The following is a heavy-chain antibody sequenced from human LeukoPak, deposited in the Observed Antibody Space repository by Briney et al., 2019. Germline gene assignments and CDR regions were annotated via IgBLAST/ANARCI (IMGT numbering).Heavy chain of an antibody. J-gene: IGHJ5*02. CDR3: ARDRGDYYDSSGPNWFDP. V-gene: IGHV4-39*07. CDR2: IYYSGST. D-gene: IGHD3-22*01. Sequence: SETLSLTCTVSGGSISSSSYYWGWIRQPPGKGLEWIGGIYYSGSTYYNPSLKSRVTISVDTSKNQFSLKLSSVTAADTAVYYCARDRGDYYDSSGPNWFDPWGQGTLVTVSS. CDR1: GGSISSSSYY.